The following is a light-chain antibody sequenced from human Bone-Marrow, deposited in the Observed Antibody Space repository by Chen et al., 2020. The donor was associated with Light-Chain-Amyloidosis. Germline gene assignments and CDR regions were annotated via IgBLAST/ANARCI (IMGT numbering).Light chain of an antibody. CDR2: DDS. V-gene: IGLV3-21*02. J-gene: IGLJ3*02. CDR1: NIGSTS. CDR3: HVWDRSSDRPV. Sequence: SYVLTQPSSVSVAPGQTATIACGGNNIGSTSVHWYQQTPGQAPLLVVYDDSDRPSGIPERLSGSNSGNTATLTISRVEAGDEADYYCHVWDRSSDRPVVGGGTKLTGL.